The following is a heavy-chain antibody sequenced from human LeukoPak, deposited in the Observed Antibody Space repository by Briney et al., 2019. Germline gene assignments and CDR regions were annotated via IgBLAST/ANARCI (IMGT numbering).Heavy chain of an antibody. CDR1: GYTLTELS. CDR3: ATTNLNWNPDFDY. CDR2: FDPEDGET. V-gene: IGHV1-24*01. Sequence: ASVKVSCKVSGYTLTELSMHWLRQAPGKGLEWMGGFDPEDGETIYAQKFQGRVTMTEDTSTDTAYMELSSLRSEDTAVYYCATTNLNWNPDFDYWGQGTLVTVSS. D-gene: IGHD1-1*01. J-gene: IGHJ4*02.